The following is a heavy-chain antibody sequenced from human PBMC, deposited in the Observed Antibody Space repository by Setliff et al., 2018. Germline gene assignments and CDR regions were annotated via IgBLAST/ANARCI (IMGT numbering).Heavy chain of an antibody. D-gene: IGHD3-16*02. J-gene: IGHJ6*03. V-gene: IGHV7-4-1*02. CDR3: ARASRFATIVWKGDYYMDV. Sequence: ASVKVSCKASGYSFSTYAMSWIRQAPGPGLEWMGWINTNTGNTSYAQGFTGRFVFSLNTSVSTAYLQISSLKPEDTAMYYCARASRFATIVWKGDYYMDVWGKGTTVTVSS. CDR2: INTNTGNT. CDR1: GYSFSTYA.